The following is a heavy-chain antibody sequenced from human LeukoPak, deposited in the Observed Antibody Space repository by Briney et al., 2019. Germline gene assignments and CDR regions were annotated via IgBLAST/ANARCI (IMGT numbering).Heavy chain of an antibody. J-gene: IGHJ4*02. V-gene: IGHV3-23*01. CDR3: AKAYYGDYYDY. D-gene: IGHD3-3*01. CDR1: GFPFSTNA. CDR2: ISGSGVTT. Sequence: GGSLRLSCAASGFPFSTNAMTWVRKAPGKGLEWVSAISGSGVTTYYADSVKGRFTISRDNSRNTLYLQMNSLRAEDTAVYYCAKAYYGDYYDYWGQGPLVTVSS.